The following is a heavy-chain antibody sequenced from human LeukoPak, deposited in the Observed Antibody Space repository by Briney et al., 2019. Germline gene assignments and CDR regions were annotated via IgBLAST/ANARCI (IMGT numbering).Heavy chain of an antibody. CDR3: ARGPSGGNRLWMDY. CDR2: ISGSSSTI. V-gene: IGHV3-48*01. J-gene: IGHJ4*02. D-gene: IGHD2-21*01. Sequence: PGGSLRLSCAASGFTFSSYSMNWVRQAPGKGLEWVSYISGSSSTIYYADSVKGRFTISRDNAKNSLYLQMTSLRAEDMAVYYCARGPSGGNRLWMDYWGQGTLVTVSS. CDR1: GFTFSSYS.